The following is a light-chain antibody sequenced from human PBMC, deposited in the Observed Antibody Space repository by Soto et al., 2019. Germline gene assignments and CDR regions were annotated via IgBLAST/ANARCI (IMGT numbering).Light chain of an antibody. V-gene: IGLV2-8*01. CDR1: SGDVGRYNY. CDR3: SSYAGSNTWV. Sequence: QSALPQPPSASGSPGQSVTISCTGTSGDVGRYNYVSWYQQHPRKAPKLLIYEVSKRPSGVPDRFSGSKSGNTASLTVSGLQAEDEAHYYCSSYAGSNTWVFGGGTKVTVL. J-gene: IGLJ3*02. CDR2: EVS.